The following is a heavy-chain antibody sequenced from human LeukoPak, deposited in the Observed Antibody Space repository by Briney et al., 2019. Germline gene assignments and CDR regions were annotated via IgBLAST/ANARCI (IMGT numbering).Heavy chain of an antibody. D-gene: IGHD6-13*01. J-gene: IGHJ4*02. CDR1: GFTFSSYG. CDR2: ISYDGSNK. CDR3: AKVEYTSSWYGVGSLDY. Sequence: PGGSLRLSCAASGFTFSSYGMHWVRQAPGKGLEWVAVISYDGSNKYYADSVKGRFTISRDNSMNTLYLQMNSLRAEDTAVYYCAKVEYTSSWYGVGSLDYWGQGTLVTVSS. V-gene: IGHV3-30*18.